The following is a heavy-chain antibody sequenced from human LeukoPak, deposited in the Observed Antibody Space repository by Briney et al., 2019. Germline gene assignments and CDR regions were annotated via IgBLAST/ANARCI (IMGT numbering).Heavy chain of an antibody. CDR1: GGSISTGPYY. V-gene: IGHV4-31*03. CDR3: ARCCPDNAFSRGAFDI. D-gene: IGHD1-1*01. CDR2: IYYTGST. Sequence: SETLSLTCTVSGGSISTGPYYWSWIRQHPGKGLEWIGYIYYTGSTNYNPSLKSRVTISVDTSENQFSLKLSSVTAADTAVYYCARCCPDNAFSRGAFDIWGQGTMVTVSS. J-gene: IGHJ3*02.